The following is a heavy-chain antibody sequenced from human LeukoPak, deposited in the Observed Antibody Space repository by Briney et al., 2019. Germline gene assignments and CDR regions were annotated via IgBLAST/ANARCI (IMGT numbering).Heavy chain of an antibody. V-gene: IGHV4-61*02. D-gene: IGHD2-2*01. CDR2: IYTSGST. J-gene: IGHJ6*03. Sequence: SETLSLTCTVSGGSISSGSYYWSWIRQPAGKGLEWIGRIYTSGSTNYNPSLKSRVTISVDTSKNQFSLKLSSVTAADTAVYYCARELTDIVVVPGYYYYYYMDVWGKGTTVTISS. CDR3: ARELTDIVVVPGYYYYYYMDV. CDR1: GGSISSGSYY.